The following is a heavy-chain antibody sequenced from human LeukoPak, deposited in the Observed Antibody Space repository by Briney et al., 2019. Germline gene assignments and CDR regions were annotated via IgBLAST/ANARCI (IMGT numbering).Heavy chain of an antibody. CDR2: IRTVGTT. CDR3: AREGHYGCDIYNDALDI. Sequence: PGGSLRLSCAASGFIVSSNYMAWVRQAPGKGLEWVSVIRTVGTTSYAEPVKGRFTISRDSSTNTLHLQMNSLRAEDTAVYYCAREGHYGCDIYNDALDIWGQETMVTVSS. D-gene: IGHD3-10*01. V-gene: IGHV3-66*01. CDR1: GFIVSSNY. J-gene: IGHJ3*02.